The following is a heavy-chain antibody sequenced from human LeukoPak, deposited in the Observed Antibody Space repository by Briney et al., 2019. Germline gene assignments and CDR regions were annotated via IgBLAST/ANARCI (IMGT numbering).Heavy chain of an antibody. CDR3: AKDVISGRENTQFDY. V-gene: IGHV3-30*04. J-gene: IGHJ4*02. CDR1: GFTFSSYA. Sequence: GGSLRLSCAASGFTFSSYAMHWVRQAPGKGLEWVAVISYDGSNKYYADSVKGRFTISRDNSKNTLYLQMNSLRAEDTAVYYCAKDVISGRENTQFDYWGQGTLVTVSS. D-gene: IGHD6-25*01. CDR2: ISYDGSNK.